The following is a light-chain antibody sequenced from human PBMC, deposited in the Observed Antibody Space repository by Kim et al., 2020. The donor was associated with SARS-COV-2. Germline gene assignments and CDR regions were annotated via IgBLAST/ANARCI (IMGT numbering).Light chain of an antibody. V-gene: IGKV2-28*01. CDR2: LGS. CDR3: MQALQIPQS. Sequence: EPASISCRSSQSLLHSNGYNYLDWYLQKPGQSPQLLIYLGSNRASGVPDRFSGSGSGTDFILKISRVEAEDVGVHYCMQALQIPQSFGQGTKLEI. J-gene: IGKJ2*03. CDR1: QSLLHSNGYNY.